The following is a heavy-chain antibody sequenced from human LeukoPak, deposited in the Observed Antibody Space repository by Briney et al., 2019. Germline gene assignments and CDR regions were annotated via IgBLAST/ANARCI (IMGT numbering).Heavy chain of an antibody. CDR2: ISGSGGST. CDR1: GFTFSSYA. D-gene: IGHD3-22*01. J-gene: IGHJ4*02. Sequence: PGGSLRLSCAASGFTFSSYAMSWVRQAPGKGLEWVSAISGSGGSTYYADSVKGWFTISRDNSKNTLYLQMNSLRAEDTAVYYCAKIGRMYYYDSSGYNDYWGQGTLVTVSS. V-gene: IGHV3-23*01. CDR3: AKIGRMYYYDSSGYNDY.